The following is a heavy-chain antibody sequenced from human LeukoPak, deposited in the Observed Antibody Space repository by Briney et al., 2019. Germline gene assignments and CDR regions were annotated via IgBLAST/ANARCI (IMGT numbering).Heavy chain of an antibody. CDR3: ARSLTMVRGYDY. CDR1: GFTFSSYG. Sequence: PGGSLRLSCAASGFTFSSYGMHWVRQAPGKGLEGVTFIQYDGSNKYYADSVKGRFTISRDNSKNTLYLQMNSLRAEDTAVYYCARSLTMVRGYDYWGQGTLVTVSS. V-gene: IGHV3-30*02. CDR2: IQYDGSNK. D-gene: IGHD3-10*01. J-gene: IGHJ4*02.